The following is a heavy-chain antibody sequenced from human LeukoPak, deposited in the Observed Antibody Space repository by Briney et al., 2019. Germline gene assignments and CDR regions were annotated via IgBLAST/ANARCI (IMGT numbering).Heavy chain of an antibody. CDR2: NSGSGGST. D-gene: IGHD2-2*01. V-gene: IGHV3-23*01. J-gene: IGHJ6*02. CDR3: AKVLLGTSCYDAMDV. Sequence: GGSLRLSCAASGFTFSSYAMNWVRPAPGKGRWWVSCNSGSGGSTYYADSVKGRFTISRDNSKNTVYLQMNSLRAEDTAVYYCAKVLLGTSCYDAMDVRGQGTPVSVSS. CDR1: GFTFSSYA.